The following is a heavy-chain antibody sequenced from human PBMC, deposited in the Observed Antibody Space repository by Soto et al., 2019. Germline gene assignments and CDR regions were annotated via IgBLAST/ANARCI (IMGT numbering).Heavy chain of an antibody. D-gene: IGHD3-9*01. Sequence: SETLSLTCSVSGDSINSDNYYWGWIRQPPGKGLEWIGSIYYRGNAYYNPSLKTRVTISLDKSKSQFSLKLNSVTAADSAVYFCARLEGLATISYYFDYWGQGTLVTVSS. CDR2: IYYRGNA. V-gene: IGHV4-39*01. J-gene: IGHJ4*02. CDR1: GDSINSDNYY. CDR3: ARLEGLATISYYFDY.